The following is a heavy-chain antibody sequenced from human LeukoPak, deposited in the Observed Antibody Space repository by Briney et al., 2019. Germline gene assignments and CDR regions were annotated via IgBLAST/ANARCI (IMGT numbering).Heavy chain of an antibody. CDR1: GGSISSGSYY. CDR2: IYTSGST. CDR3: ARGTIFGVVTGLYYFDY. D-gene: IGHD3-3*01. Sequence: PSQTLSLTCTVSGGSISSGSYYGSWIRQPAGKGLEWMGRIYTSGSTNYNPSLKSRVTISVDTSKNQFSLKLSSVTAADAAVYYCARGTIFGVVTGLYYFDYWGQGTMVTVSS. V-gene: IGHV4-61*02. J-gene: IGHJ4*02.